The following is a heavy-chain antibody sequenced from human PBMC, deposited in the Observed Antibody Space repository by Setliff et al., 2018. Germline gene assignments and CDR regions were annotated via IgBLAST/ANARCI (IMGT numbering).Heavy chain of an antibody. CDR3: ATKDYDTSGYYRPFGF. J-gene: IGHJ4*01. D-gene: IGHD3-22*01. V-gene: IGHV1-24*01. CDR1: GSTLTELT. Sequence: GASVKVSCKVFGSTLTELTLYWVRQAPGKGLEWMGSFNPEDDEIIYAQKFLGRVTMTEDTSTDTAYMELSSLRSEDTAVYHCATKDYDTSGYYRPFGFWGQGTLVTVSS. CDR2: FNPEDDEI.